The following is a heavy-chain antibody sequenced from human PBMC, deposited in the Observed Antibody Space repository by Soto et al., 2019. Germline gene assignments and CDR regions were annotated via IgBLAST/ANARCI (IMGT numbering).Heavy chain of an antibody. CDR3: AKGGALEWFSIYYYMDV. CDR1: GFTFDDYA. V-gene: IGHV3-9*01. CDR2: ISWNSGSI. Sequence: GGSLRLSCAASGFTFDDYAMHWVRQAPGKGLEWVSGISWNSGSIGYADSVKGRFTISRDNAKNSLYLQMNSLRAEDTALYYCAKGGALEWFSIYYYMDVWGKGTTVTVSS. D-gene: IGHD3-3*01. J-gene: IGHJ6*03.